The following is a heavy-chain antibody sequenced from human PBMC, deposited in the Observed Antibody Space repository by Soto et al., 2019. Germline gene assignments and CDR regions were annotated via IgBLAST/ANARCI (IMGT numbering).Heavy chain of an antibody. CDR3: AGSPGYRCTWYY. J-gene: IGHJ4*02. V-gene: IGHV3-11*01. D-gene: IGHD6-13*01. CDR1: GFTFSDYH. CDR2: ISGGGTTI. Sequence: QVQLVESGGGLVKPGGSLRLSCAASGFTFSDYHMSWIRQAPGKGLEWVSYISGGGTTIYYADSVKGRFTISRDNAKNSLYLQMNSLRAEDTAVYYCAGSPGYRCTWYYWGQGTLVTVSS.